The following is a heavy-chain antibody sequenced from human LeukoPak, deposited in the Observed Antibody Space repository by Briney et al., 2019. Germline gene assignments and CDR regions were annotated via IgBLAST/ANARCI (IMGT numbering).Heavy chain of an antibody. D-gene: IGHD5/OR15-5a*01. J-gene: IGHJ4*02. Sequence: QAGGSLRLSCAASGFTFSSYAMSWVRQAPGKGLEWVSAISGSGGSTYYADSVKGRFTISRDNAKNSLYLQMNSLRAEDTAVYYCARAITKYLPYYFDYWGQGTLVTVSS. CDR2: ISGSGGST. V-gene: IGHV3-23*01. CDR1: GFTFSSYA. CDR3: ARAITKYLPYYFDY.